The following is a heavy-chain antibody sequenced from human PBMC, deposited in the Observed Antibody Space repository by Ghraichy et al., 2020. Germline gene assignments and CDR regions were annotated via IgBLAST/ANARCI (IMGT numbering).Heavy chain of an antibody. CDR2: INHSGST. CDR1: GGSFSGYY. Sequence: SETLSLTCAVYGGSFSGYYWSWIRQPPGKGLEWIGEINHSGSTNYNPSLKSRVTISVDTSKNQFSLKLSSVTAADTAVYYCARGRGYCSSTSCYTSLYYYYYYMDVWGKGTTVTVSS. J-gene: IGHJ6*03. V-gene: IGHV4-34*01. D-gene: IGHD2-2*02. CDR3: ARGRGYCSSTSCYTSLYYYYYYMDV.